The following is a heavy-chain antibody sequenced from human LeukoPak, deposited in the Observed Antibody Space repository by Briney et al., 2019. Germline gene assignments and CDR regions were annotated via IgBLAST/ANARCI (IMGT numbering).Heavy chain of an antibody. V-gene: IGHV3-20*01. D-gene: IGHD6-13*01. CDR3: AREGQLGGAFDI. CDR2: INWNGGST. CDR1: GFTFYDYG. J-gene: IGHJ3*02. Sequence: GGSLRLSCAASGFTFYDYGMSWVRHAPGKGLEWVSGINWNGGSTGYADSVKGRFTISRDNAKNSLYLQMNSLRAEDTALYHCAREGQLGGAFDIWGQGTMVTVSS.